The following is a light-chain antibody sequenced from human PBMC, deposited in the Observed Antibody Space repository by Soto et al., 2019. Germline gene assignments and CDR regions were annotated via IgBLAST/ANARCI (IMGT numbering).Light chain of an antibody. CDR1: QSVNSY. CDR2: AAS. V-gene: IGKV1-39*01. CDR3: QQSYSKPHT. J-gene: IGKJ2*01. Sequence: DIQMTQSPSSLSASVGDRVTITCRAGQSVNSYLNWYQQKPGKAPKLLIYAASSLQSGVPLRFSGSGSGTDFTLTISSLQPEDFATYYCQQSYSKPHTFGQGTKLEIK.